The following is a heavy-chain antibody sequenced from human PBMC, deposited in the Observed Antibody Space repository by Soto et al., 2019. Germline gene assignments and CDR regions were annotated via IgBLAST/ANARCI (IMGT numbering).Heavy chain of an antibody. V-gene: IGHV3-53*01. CDR2: IYSDGST. Sequence: GSLRLSCAASGFTVSSNYMSWVRQAPGKGLEWVSVIYSDGSTHYADSVKGRFTISRDNSKNTLYLQMNSLRAEDTAVYYCARNYYDSGGGFDYWGQGTLVTVSS. D-gene: IGHD3-22*01. J-gene: IGHJ4*02. CDR1: GFTVSSNY. CDR3: ARNYYDSGGGFDY.